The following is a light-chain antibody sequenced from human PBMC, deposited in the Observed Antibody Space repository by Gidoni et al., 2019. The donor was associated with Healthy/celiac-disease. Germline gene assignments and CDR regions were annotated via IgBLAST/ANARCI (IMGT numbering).Light chain of an antibody. CDR3: QQYGSWAT. V-gene: IGKV3-20*01. J-gene: IGKJ1*01. CDR2: GAS. Sequence: EIVLTQSPGTLSLSPGERATLSCRASQSVSSSYVAWYQQKPGQAPRLLIYGASSRATGIPDRFSGSGSGTDFTLTISRLEPEDFAVYYCQQYGSWATFGQGTKVEIK. CDR1: QSVSSSY.